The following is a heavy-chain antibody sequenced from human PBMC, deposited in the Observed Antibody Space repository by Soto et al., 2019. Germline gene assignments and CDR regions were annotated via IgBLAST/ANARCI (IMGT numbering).Heavy chain of an antibody. CDR3: AKFQRTTFYPFDH. CDR2: VSGTDDAT. Sequence: EVQLLESGGDLVQPGGSLSLSCAASGFTFSSYAMGWVRQAPGKGLEWVSGVSGTDDATYYADSVRGRFTISRDNLKSTLYLQMSSLRVDDAAVYYCAKFQRTTFYPFDHWGQGTLVTVSS. D-gene: IGHD4-4*01. V-gene: IGHV3-23*01. CDR1: GFTFSSYA. J-gene: IGHJ4*02.